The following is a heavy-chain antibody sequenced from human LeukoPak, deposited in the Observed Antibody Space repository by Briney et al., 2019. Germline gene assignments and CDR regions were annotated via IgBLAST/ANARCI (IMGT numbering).Heavy chain of an antibody. CDR1: GGTFSSYA. Sequence: SVKVSCKASGGTFSSYAISWVRQAPGQGLEWMGGIIPIFGTANYAQKFQGRVTITADESTSTAYMELSSLRSEDTAVYYCARGAKSIADIAAASFDIWGQGTMVTVSS. V-gene: IGHV1-69*13. CDR2: IIPIFGTA. D-gene: IGHD6-13*01. J-gene: IGHJ3*02. CDR3: ARGAKSIADIAAASFDI.